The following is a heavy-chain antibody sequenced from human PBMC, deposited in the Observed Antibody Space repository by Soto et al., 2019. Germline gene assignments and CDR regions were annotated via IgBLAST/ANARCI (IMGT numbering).Heavy chain of an antibody. CDR2: ISTDNANT. J-gene: IGHJ4*02. Sequence: ASVKVSCKASGYTFTTYGISWVRQAPGQGLEWMGWISTDNANTNYAQKFQGRVTMTTDTSTSTAYMELRSLRSDDTAVYYCARDDCFSITCYRGDYWGRG. D-gene: IGHD3-10*01. V-gene: IGHV1-18*01. CDR1: GYTFTTYG. CDR3: ARDDCFSITCYRGDY.